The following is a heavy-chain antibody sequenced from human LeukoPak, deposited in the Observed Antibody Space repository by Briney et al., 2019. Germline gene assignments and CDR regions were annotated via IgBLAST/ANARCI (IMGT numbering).Heavy chain of an antibody. CDR2: ISSSSSYI. CDR3: ARVGAEYYYDSSGYYYPDY. J-gene: IGHJ4*02. Sequence: PGGSLRLSCAASGFTFSSYSMNWVRQAPGKGLEWVSSISSSSSYIYYADSVKGRFTISRDNAKNSLYLQMNSLRAEDTAVYYCARVGAEYYYDSSGYYYPDYWGQGTLVTVSS. CDR1: GFTFSSYS. V-gene: IGHV3-21*01. D-gene: IGHD3-22*01.